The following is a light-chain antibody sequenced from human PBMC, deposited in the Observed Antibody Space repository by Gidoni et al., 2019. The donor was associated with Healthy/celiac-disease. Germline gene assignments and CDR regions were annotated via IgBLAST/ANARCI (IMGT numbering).Light chain of an antibody. CDR2: DAS. Sequence: DIQMTQSPSSLSASVGDRVTSTCQASQDISNYLNWYQQKPGKAPKLLIYDASNLETGVPSRFSGSGSGKDFTFTISSLQPEDIATYYCQQYDNLLLTFGGGTKVEIK. CDR3: QQYDNLLLT. V-gene: IGKV1-33*01. CDR1: QDISNY. J-gene: IGKJ4*01.